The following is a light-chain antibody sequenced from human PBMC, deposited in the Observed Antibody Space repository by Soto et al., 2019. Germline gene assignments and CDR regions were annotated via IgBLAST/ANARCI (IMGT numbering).Light chain of an antibody. V-gene: IGLV2-14*01. CDR2: EVR. J-gene: IGLJ3*02. CDR1: NRDIGAYNL. CDR3: SSYTTTSTLL. Sequence: LTQPSSVSGSLGQSITISCTGSNRDIGAYNLVSWYQQYPDTAPNLISYEVRNRPSGVSYRFTGSRSGNTVSVTISALQADDESSFYCSSYTTTSTLLCGGGIMVTVL.